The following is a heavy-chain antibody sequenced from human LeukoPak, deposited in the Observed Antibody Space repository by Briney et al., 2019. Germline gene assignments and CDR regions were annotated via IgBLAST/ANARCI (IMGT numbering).Heavy chain of an antibody. D-gene: IGHD2-15*01. CDR2: INPNSGGT. V-gene: IGHV1-2*02. CDR1: GYTFTGYY. Sequence: ASVKVSCKASGYTFTGYYMHWVRQAPGQGLEWMGWINPNSGGTNYAQKFQGRVTMTRDTSISTAYMELSRLRSDDTAVYYCAIGPKIVVVVAADFDYWGQGTLVTVSS. J-gene: IGHJ4*02. CDR3: AIGPKIVVVVAADFDY.